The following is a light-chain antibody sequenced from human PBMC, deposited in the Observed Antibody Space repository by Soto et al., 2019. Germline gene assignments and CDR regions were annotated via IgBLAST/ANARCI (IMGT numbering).Light chain of an antibody. CDR2: EVN. V-gene: IGLV2-8*01. J-gene: IGLJ2*01. CDR1: STDVGDYKY. CDR3: SSLAGGTLV. Sequence: QSALTQPPSASGSPGQSVPISCTGTSTDVGDYKYVFWYQQHPGKAPKLLIYEVNKRPSGVPDRFSGSKSGNTASLTVSGRQAEDEADYYCSSLAGGTLVFGGGTKLTVL.